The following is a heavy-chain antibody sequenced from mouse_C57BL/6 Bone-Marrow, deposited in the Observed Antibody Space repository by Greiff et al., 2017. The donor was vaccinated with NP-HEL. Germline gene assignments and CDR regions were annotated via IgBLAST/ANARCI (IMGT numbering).Heavy chain of an antibody. CDR1: GFNIKDDY. CDR3: TTGLRLWFAY. Sequence: EVKLVESGAELVRPGASVKLSCTASGFNIKDDYMHWVKQRPEQGLEWIGWIDPENGDTEYASKFQGKATITADTSSNTAYLQLSSLTSEDTAVYYCTTGLRLWFAYWGQGTLVTVSA. D-gene: IGHD1-2*01. CDR2: IDPENGDT. J-gene: IGHJ3*01. V-gene: IGHV14-4*01.